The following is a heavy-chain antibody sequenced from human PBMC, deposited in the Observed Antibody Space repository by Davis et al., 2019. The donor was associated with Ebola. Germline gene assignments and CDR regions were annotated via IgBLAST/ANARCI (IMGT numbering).Heavy chain of an antibody. CDR3: ARWMYSSSFGADY. V-gene: IGHV3-23*01. J-gene: IGHJ4*02. Sequence: GESLKISCAASGFTFSSFAMRWVRQAPGKGLEWVSGVSGSGSITYYADSVKGRFTISRDNSKNTLYLQMNSLRAEDTAVYYCARWMYSSSFGADYWGQGTLVTVSS. CDR1: GFTFSSFA. CDR2: VSGSGSIT. D-gene: IGHD6-6*01.